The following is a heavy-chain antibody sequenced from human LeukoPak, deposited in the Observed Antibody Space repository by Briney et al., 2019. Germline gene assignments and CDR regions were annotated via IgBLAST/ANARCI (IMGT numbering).Heavy chain of an antibody. CDR3: ATGLWFGELLGEY. Sequence: ASVKVSCKVSGYTLTELSMHWVRQAPGKGLEWMGGFDLEDGETIYAQKFQGRVTMTEDTSTDTAYMELSSLRSEDTAVYYCATGLWFGELLGEYWGQGTLVTVSS. V-gene: IGHV1-24*01. J-gene: IGHJ4*02. CDR1: GYTLTELS. D-gene: IGHD3-10*01. CDR2: FDLEDGET.